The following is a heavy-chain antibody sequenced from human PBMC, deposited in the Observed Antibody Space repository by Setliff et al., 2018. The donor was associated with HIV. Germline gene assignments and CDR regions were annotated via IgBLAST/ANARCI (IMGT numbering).Heavy chain of an antibody. J-gene: IGHJ4*02. CDR3: ARSRAAGFDY. CDR1: GFTFNDYH. CDR2: ISSSSSTI. V-gene: IGHV3-11*04. D-gene: IGHD6-13*01. Sequence: GGSPRLSCVGSGFTFNDYHISWIRQAPGKGLEWVSYISSSSSTIYYADSVKGRFTISRDNAKNSLYLQMNSLRAEDTAVYYCARSRAAGFDYWGQGTLVTVSS.